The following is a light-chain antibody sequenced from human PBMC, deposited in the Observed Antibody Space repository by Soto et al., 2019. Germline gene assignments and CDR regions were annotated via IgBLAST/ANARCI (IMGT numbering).Light chain of an antibody. V-gene: IGKV3-15*01. CDR2: GAS. J-gene: IGKJ1*01. CDR1: QSVSSD. CDR3: QQYNTWHPKMA. Sequence: VVTQSPATLYVFPGAPATLSCRASQSVSSDFAWYQQRPGQAPRLLIYGASTRATGIPARFRGGGSGTKFRLTISSLQSEDFATYYCQQYNTWHPKMAFGRGTKVDIK.